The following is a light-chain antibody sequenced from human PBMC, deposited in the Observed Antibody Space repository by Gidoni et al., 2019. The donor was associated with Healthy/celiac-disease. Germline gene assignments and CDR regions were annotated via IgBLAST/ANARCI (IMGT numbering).Light chain of an antibody. J-gene: IGKJ4*01. V-gene: IGKV1-5*03. Sequence: DIQMTQSPSTLSASVGDRVTITCRASQSISSWLAWYQQKPGKAPKLLIYKASSLESGVPSRFSGRGSGTEFTLTISSLQPDYFSTYYCQQYNSYSPVTFGGGTKVEIK. CDR1: QSISSW. CDR2: KAS. CDR3: QQYNSYSPVT.